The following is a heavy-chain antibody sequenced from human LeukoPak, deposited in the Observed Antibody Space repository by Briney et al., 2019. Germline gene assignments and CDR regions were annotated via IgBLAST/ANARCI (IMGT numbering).Heavy chain of an antibody. V-gene: IGHV1-2*02. J-gene: IGHJ5*02. CDR3: ARDAPYGSDPEAGGNWFDP. Sequence: GASVKVSCKASGYTFTGYYMHWVRQAPGQGLEWMGWINPNSGGTNYAQKFQGRVTMTRDTSISTAYMELSRLRSDDTAVYYCARDAPYGSDPEAGGNWFDPWGQGTLVTVSS. CDR2: INPNSGGT. CDR1: GYTFTGYY. D-gene: IGHD3-10*01.